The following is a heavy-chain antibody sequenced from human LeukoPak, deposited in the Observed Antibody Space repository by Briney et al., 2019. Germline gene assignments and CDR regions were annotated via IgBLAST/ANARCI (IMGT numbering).Heavy chain of an antibody. J-gene: IGHJ4*02. V-gene: IGHV3-23*01. CDR2: ISGSGGSK. CDR1: GFTFSSYG. D-gene: IGHD1-26*01. CDR3: AKDWDWELLIFDY. Sequence: GGSLRLSCAASGFTFSSYGMSWVRQAPGKGLEWVSGISGSGGSKYYADSVKGRFTISRDNSKNKLYLQMNSLRAEDTAIYYCAKDWDWELLIFDYWGQGTLVTVSS.